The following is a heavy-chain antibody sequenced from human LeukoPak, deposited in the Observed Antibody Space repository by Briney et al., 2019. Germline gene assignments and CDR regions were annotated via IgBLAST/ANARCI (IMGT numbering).Heavy chain of an antibody. Sequence: SETLSLTCAVYGGSFSGYYWSWIRQPPGKGLEWIGEINHTGSTNYNPSLKSRVTISVDTSKNQFSLKLSSVTAADTAVYYCARAGSSSLFDYWGQGTLVTVSS. CDR1: GGSFSGYY. CDR3: ARAGSSSLFDY. V-gene: IGHV4-34*01. D-gene: IGHD6-6*01. J-gene: IGHJ4*02. CDR2: INHTGST.